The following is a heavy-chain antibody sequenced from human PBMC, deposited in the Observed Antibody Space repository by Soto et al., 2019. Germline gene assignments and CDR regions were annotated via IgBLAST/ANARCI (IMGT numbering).Heavy chain of an antibody. CDR3: ARGHIAAATFDY. J-gene: IGHJ4*02. V-gene: IGHV1-69*02. CDR2: IIPILGIA. CDR1: GGTFSSYT. Sequence: QVQLVQSGAEVKKPGSSVKVSCKASGGTFSSYTISWVRQAPGQGLEWMGRIIPILGIANYAQKFQGRVTITAEKSTSTAYMELSSLRSEDTAVYYCARGHIAAATFDYWGQGTLVTVSS. D-gene: IGHD6-13*01.